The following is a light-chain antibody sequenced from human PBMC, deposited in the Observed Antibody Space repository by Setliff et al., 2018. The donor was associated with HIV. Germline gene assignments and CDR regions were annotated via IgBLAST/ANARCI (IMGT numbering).Light chain of an antibody. CDR3: QSYDSSLSGYV. J-gene: IGLJ1*01. V-gene: IGLV1-40*01. Sequence: QRVTISCTGSSSNIGAHYDVHWYQQLPGTAPKLLIYGNNNRPSGVPDRFSGSKSGTSASLAITGLQAEDEADYYCQSYDSSLSGYVFGTGTKVTVL. CDR2: GNN. CDR1: SSNIGAHYD.